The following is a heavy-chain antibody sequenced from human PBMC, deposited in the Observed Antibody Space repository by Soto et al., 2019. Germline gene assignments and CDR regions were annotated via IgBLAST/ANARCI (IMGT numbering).Heavy chain of an antibody. J-gene: IGHJ1*01. CDR1: GYKFTTYF. Sequence: GGSVKVSCKASGYKFTTYFIHCVRQSPLQGLEWMGMIHPSGDTGYAQKFRGRVTMTIDTSTTTAYMELRNLTSEDTAVYFFVRGYCTTSPCSGDFQFWGQGTLVTVSS. CDR2: IHPSGDT. V-gene: IGHV1-46*01. CDR3: VRGYCTTSPCSGDFQF. D-gene: IGHD2-15*01.